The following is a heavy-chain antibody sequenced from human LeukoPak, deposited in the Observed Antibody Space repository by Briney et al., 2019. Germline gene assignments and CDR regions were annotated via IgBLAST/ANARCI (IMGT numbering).Heavy chain of an antibody. Sequence: GESLKISCKGSGYSFTSYWIGWVRQMPGKGLEWMGIIYPGDSDTRYSPSFQGQVTISADKSISTAYLQWSSLKASDTAMYYCARTYCGGDCSLAWFDPWGQGTLVTVSS. CDR3: ARTYCGGDCSLAWFDP. V-gene: IGHV5-51*01. CDR1: GYSFTSYW. D-gene: IGHD2-21*02. CDR2: IYPGDSDT. J-gene: IGHJ5*02.